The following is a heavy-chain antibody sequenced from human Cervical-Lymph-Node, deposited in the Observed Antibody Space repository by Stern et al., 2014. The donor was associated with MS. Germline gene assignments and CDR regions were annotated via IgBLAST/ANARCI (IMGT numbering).Heavy chain of an antibody. Sequence: EVQLVESGGGLVQPGGSLRLSCAASGFTFSSYSINWVRQAPGKGLAWVSYISNTGSTIHYADFVKGRFTISRDNAKNVLYLQLSSLTAEDTAVYYCARVGVDRGWYYWGQGTLVTVSS. CDR2: ISNTGSTI. V-gene: IGHV3-48*01. D-gene: IGHD6-19*01. CDR1: GFTFSSYS. J-gene: IGHJ4*02. CDR3: ARVGVDRGWYY.